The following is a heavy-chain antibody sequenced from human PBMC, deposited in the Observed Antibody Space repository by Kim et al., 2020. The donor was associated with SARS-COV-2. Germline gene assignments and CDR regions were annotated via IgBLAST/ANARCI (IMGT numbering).Heavy chain of an antibody. CDR2: IYYSGST. D-gene: IGHD6-13*01. CDR3: ARHDYSSSWLNFDY. CDR1: GGSISSSSYY. V-gene: IGHV4-39*01. Sequence: SETLSLTCTVSGGSISSSSYYWGWIRQPPGKGLEWIGSIYYSGSTYYNPSLKSRVTISVDTSKNQFSLKLSSVTAADTAVYYCARHDYSSSWLNFDYWGQGTLVTVSS. J-gene: IGHJ4*02.